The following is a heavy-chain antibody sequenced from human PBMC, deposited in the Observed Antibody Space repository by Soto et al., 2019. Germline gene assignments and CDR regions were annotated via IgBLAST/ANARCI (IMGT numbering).Heavy chain of an antibody. CDR3: ARDAAVAGRGGFDP. CDR1: GGTFSSYA. CDR2: IIPIFGTA. Sequence: SVKVSCKASGGTFSSYAISWVRQAPGQGLEWMGGIIPIFGTANYAQKFHGRVTITADESTSTAYMELSSPRSEDTAVYYCARDAAVAGRGGFDPWGPGTLVTVSP. D-gene: IGHD6-19*01. V-gene: IGHV1-69*13. J-gene: IGHJ5*02.